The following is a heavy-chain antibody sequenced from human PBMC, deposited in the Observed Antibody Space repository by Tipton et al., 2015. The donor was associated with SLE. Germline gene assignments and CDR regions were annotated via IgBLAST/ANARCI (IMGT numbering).Heavy chain of an antibody. J-gene: IGHJ3*02. CDR3: ARAGGRSSRDAFDI. CDR2: IYHSGST. CDR1: GGSISSGGYS. D-gene: IGHD6-13*01. Sequence: TLSITCAVSGGSISSGGYSWSWIRQPPGKVLEWIGYIYHSGSTYYNPSLKSRVTISVDRSKNQFYLKLSSLTAADTAVYYCARAGGRSSRDAFDIWGQGTIVTVSS. V-gene: IGHV4-30-2*01.